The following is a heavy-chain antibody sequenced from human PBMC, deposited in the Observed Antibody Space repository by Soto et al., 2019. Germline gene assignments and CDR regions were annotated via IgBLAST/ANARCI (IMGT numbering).Heavy chain of an antibody. CDR2: INAGNGNT. Sequence: ASVKVYCKASGYTFTIYAMHWVRQAPGQRLEWMGWINAGNGNTKYSQKFQGRVTITRDTSASTAYMELSSLRSEDTAVYYCARDGYRGVYSSSWYGMDVWGQGTTVTVSS. CDR3: ARDGYRGVYSSSWYGMDV. D-gene: IGHD6-13*01. CDR1: GYTFTIYA. J-gene: IGHJ6*02. V-gene: IGHV1-3*01.